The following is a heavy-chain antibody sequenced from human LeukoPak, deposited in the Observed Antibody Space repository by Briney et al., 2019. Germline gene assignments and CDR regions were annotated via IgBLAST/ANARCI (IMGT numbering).Heavy chain of an antibody. CDR1: GGSIGSSTYF. CDR2: IYYSGST. CDR3: ARGDDYGDYYFGY. V-gene: IGHV4-39*07. D-gene: IGHD4-17*01. J-gene: IGHJ4*02. Sequence: PSETLSLTCTVSGGSIGSSTYFWGWIRQPPGTGLEWIGSIYYSGSTYYNPSLKSRVTISVDKSKNQFSLKLSSVTAADTAVYYCARGDDYGDYYFGYWGQGTLVTVSS.